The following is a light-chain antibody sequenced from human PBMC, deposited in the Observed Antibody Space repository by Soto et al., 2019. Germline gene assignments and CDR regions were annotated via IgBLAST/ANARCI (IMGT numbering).Light chain of an antibody. CDR2: EVS. CDR3: TSYTSISLYV. V-gene: IGLV2-14*01. CDR1: SSDVGGYNY. Sequence: QSVLTHPASVSGSPGQSLTISCTGTSSDVGGYNYVSWYQQHPGKAPKLMIYEVSNRPSGISNRFSGSKSGNTASLTISGLQAVDEADYYCTSYTSISLYVFGTGTKLTVL. J-gene: IGLJ1*01.